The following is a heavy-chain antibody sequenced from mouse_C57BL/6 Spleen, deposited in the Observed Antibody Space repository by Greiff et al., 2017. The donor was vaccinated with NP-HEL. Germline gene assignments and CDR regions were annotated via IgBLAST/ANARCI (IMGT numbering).Heavy chain of an antibody. V-gene: IGHV3-6*01. Sequence: EVHLVESGPGLVKPSQSLSLTCSVTGYSITSGYYWNWIRQFPGNKLEWMGYISYDGSNNYNPSLKNRISITRDTSKNQFFLKLNSVTTEDTATYYCARGKGHLYAMDYWGQGTSVTVSS. J-gene: IGHJ4*01. CDR3: ARGKGHLYAMDY. CDR1: GYSITSGYY. CDR2: ISYDGSN. D-gene: IGHD3-3*01.